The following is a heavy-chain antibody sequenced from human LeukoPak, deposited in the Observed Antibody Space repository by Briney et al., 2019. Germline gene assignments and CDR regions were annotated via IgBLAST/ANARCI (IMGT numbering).Heavy chain of an antibody. V-gene: IGHV3-48*03. D-gene: IGHD2-8*02. Sequence: HPGGFLRLSCAASGFTFDDYAMHWVRQAPGKGLEWVSYISTGGSTRYYADSVKGRFIISRDNAKNSLYLQMNSLRAEDTAVYYCARDGFCTGGTCYIPSSFDLWGQGTLVTVSS. J-gene: IGHJ4*02. CDR2: ISTGGSTR. CDR1: GFTFDDYA. CDR3: ARDGFCTGGTCYIPSSFDL.